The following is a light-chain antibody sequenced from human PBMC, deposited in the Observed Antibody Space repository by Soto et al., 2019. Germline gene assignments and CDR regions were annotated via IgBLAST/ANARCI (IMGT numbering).Light chain of an antibody. CDR1: QSLLNTNGYYY. CDR3: MQALQTPYT. J-gene: IGKJ2*01. CDR2: LAS. Sequence: DIVMTQSPLSLPVTPGEPASISCRSSQSLLNTNGYYYLDWYLQRPGQSPQLLIYLASTRASGVHDRFSGSVPGTDYTLKVSRVEAEDVGVYYCMQALQTPYTFGQGTKLEIK. V-gene: IGKV2-28*01.